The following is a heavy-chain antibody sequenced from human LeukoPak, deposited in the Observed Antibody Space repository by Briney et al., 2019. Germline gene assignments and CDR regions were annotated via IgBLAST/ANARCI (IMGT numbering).Heavy chain of an antibody. D-gene: IGHD3-22*01. CDR1: GFTFSSYA. V-gene: IGHV3-30-3*01. CDR3: AKGSGYYDSSGYLDY. J-gene: IGHJ4*02. CDR2: ISYDGSNK. Sequence: GRSLRLSCAASGFTFSSYAMPWVRQAPGKGLEWVAVISYDGSNKYYADSVKGRFTISRDNSKNTLYLQMNSLRAEDTAVYYCAKGSGYYDSSGYLDYWGQGTLVTVSS.